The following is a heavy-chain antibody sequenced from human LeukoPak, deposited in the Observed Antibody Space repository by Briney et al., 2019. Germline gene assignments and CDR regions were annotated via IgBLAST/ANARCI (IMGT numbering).Heavy chain of an antibody. CDR1: GYTFTSYG. V-gene: IGHV1-18*01. D-gene: IGHD3-16*01. Sequence: ASVKVSCKASGYTFTSYGISWVRQAPGQGLEWMGWISAYNGNTNYAQKLQGRVTMTTDTSTSTAYMELRSLTSDDTAVYYCARDRSNYDYVWGSYPYYFDYWGQGTLVTVSS. J-gene: IGHJ4*02. CDR3: ARDRSNYDYVWGSYPYYFDY. CDR2: ISAYNGNT.